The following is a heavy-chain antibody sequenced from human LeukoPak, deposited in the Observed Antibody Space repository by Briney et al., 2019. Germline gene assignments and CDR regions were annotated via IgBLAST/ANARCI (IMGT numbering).Heavy chain of an antibody. CDR2: IYYSGST. V-gene: IGHV4-59*01. J-gene: IGHJ3*02. D-gene: IGHD3-22*01. CDR1: GGSISSYY. Sequence: SETLSLTCTVSGGSISSYYWSWIRQPPGKGLEWIGYIYYSGSTNYNPSLKSRVTISVDTSKNQFSLELSSVTAADTAVYYCARLNDRADAFDIWGQGTMVTVSS. CDR3: ARLNDRADAFDI.